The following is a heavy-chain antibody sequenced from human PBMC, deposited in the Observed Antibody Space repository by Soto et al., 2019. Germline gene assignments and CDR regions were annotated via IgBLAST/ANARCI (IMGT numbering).Heavy chain of an antibody. D-gene: IGHD5-18*01. CDR2: ISFVGSTK. V-gene: IGHV3-30*03. CDR3: AREEGILIWFEP. Sequence: GGSLRLSCAASGFTFSSYGMHWVRQAPGKGLEWVAFISFVGSTKYYAYSVKGRFPISRDNSKNPLYLQMNSLRAEDTAGYYWAREEGILIWFEPWGKGNLVTV. J-gene: IGHJ5*01. CDR1: GFTFSSYG.